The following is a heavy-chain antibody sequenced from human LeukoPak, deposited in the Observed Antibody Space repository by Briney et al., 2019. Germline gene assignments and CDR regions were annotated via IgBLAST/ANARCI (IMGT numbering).Heavy chain of an antibody. CDR1: GYTFTGYY. J-gene: IGHJ5*02. Sequence: ASVKVSCKASGYTFTGYYMHWVRQAPGQGLEWMGWINPNSGGTNYAQKFQGRVTMTRDTSISTAYMELSRLRSDDTAVYYCARDGGSSGAPFDPWGQGTLVTVSS. D-gene: IGHD3-22*01. CDR2: INPNSGGT. V-gene: IGHV1-2*02. CDR3: ARDGGSSGAPFDP.